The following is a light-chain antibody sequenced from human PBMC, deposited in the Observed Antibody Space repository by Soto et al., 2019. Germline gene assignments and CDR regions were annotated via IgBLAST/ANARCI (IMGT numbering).Light chain of an antibody. Sequence: DIQMTQSPSTLSASVGDRVTITCRASQSISSWLAWYQQKPGKAPKLLIYDASNLESGVPSRFSVSGSGTEFTLAVSSLQPDDFATYYCQQYNSYSYTFGQGTKLEIK. CDR3: QQYNSYSYT. J-gene: IGKJ2*01. V-gene: IGKV1-5*01. CDR2: DAS. CDR1: QSISSW.